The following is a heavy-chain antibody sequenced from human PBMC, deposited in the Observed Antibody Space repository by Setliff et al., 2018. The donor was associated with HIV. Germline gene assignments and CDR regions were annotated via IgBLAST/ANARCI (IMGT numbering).Heavy chain of an antibody. CDR2: LRPSGNT. J-gene: IGHJ4*02. CDR3: ARWHPPYGFWEEDY. Sequence: PSETLSLTCTVSGGPFSSSSYYWGWIRQPPGKGLEWIGSLRPSGNTYYNPSLKSRVTISVDTSKNQFSLKLKSVTAADTAVYYCARWHPPYGFWEEDYWGQGTLVTVSS. D-gene: IGHD3-10*01. CDR1: GGPFSSSSYY. V-gene: IGHV4-39*01.